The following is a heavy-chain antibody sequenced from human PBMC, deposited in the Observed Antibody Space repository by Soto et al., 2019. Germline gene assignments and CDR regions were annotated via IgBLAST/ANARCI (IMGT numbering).Heavy chain of an antibody. CDR1: GFTFSSYS. V-gene: IGHV3-48*01. CDR3: ARDYDFWSGSNWFDP. CDR2: ISSSSSTI. D-gene: IGHD3-3*01. Sequence: PGGSLRLSCAASGFTFSSYSMNWVRQAPGKGLEWVSYISSSSSTIYYADSVKGRFTISRDNAKNSLYLQMNSLRAEDTAVYYCARDYDFWSGSNWFDPWGQAPLVTVSS. J-gene: IGHJ5*02.